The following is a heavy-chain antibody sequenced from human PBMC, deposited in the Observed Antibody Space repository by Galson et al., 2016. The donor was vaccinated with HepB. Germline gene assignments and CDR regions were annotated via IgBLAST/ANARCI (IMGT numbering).Heavy chain of an antibody. J-gene: IGHJ4*02. CDR1: GFTFSSYG. V-gene: IGHV3-30*18. Sequence: SLRLSCAASGFTFSSYGTHWVRQAPGKGLEWVAVISYDGSNKYYAASVKGRFTISRDNSKNTLYVQMNNLGAEDTAVYYCAKEDNIAGATTINNWGQGTLVIVSS. CDR2: ISYDGSNK. D-gene: IGHD1-26*01. CDR3: AKEDNIAGATTINN.